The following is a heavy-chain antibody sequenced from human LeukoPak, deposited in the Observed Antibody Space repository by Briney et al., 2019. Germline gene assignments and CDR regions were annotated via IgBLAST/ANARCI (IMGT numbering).Heavy chain of an antibody. CDR3: ATGETGPTLGGY. CDR1: GGPLSAYY. Sequence: PSETLSLTCTVSGGPLSAYYWTWIRQPPGKGLEWIGYIYDSGSTNYNPSLKSRVTISVDTSKNQFSLKLTSVTAADTAVYYCATGETGPTLGGYWGQGTLVTVSS. V-gene: IGHV4-59*01. J-gene: IGHJ4*02. D-gene: IGHD1-1*01. CDR2: IYDSGST.